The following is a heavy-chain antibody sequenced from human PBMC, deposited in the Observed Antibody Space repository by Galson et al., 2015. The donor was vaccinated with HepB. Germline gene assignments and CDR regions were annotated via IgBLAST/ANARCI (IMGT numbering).Heavy chain of an antibody. CDR3: AKVRPRCSGGTCYPGQLDFDY. J-gene: IGHJ4*02. CDR2: MSNDGSKT. V-gene: IGHV3-30*18. CDR1: GFTFSTYG. D-gene: IGHD2-15*01. Sequence: SLRLSCAASGFTFSTYGMHWVRQAPGKGLEWVAVMSNDGSKTYYADSVKGRFTISRDNSKNTLYLQMNSLRAEDTAVYYCAKVRPRCSGGTCYPGQLDFDYWGQGTLVTVSS.